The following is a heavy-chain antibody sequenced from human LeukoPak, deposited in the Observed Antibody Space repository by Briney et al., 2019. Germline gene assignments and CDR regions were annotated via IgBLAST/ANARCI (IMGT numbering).Heavy chain of an antibody. V-gene: IGHV3-30*18. Sequence: GGSLRLSCAASGFTVSSNYMNWVRQAPGKGLEWVAVISYDGSNKYYADSVKGRFTISRDNSKNTLYLQMNSLRAEDTAVYYCAKVAAAGFSPFDYWGQGTLVTVSS. D-gene: IGHD6-13*01. CDR3: AKVAAAGFSPFDY. CDR1: GFTVSSNY. J-gene: IGHJ4*02. CDR2: ISYDGSNK.